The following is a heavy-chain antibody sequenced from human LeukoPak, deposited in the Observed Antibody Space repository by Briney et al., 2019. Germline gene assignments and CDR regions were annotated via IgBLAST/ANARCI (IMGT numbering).Heavy chain of an antibody. D-gene: IGHD2-15*01. CDR1: GFTFSSYW. CDR2: IKEDGREE. J-gene: IGHJ4*02. CDR3: ARGNQLTSWWEPPDHPTIYYFDY. Sequence: GGSLRLSCAAAGFTFSSYWMSWVRQAPGEGLEWVANIKEDGREESYVDSVKGRFTISRDNAKNSLYLQINSHRGKDTCVYYSARGNQLTSWWEPPDHPTIYYFDYWGQGALVTASS. V-gene: IGHV3-7*01.